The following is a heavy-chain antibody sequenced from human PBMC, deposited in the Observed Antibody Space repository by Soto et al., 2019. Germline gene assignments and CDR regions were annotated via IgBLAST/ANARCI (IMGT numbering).Heavy chain of an antibody. V-gene: IGHV4-39*01. CDR2: VYYSGTT. CDR3: ARLQGGAFDI. J-gene: IGHJ3*02. Sequence: SETLSLTCSVSGDSFSSDNYYWGCIRQPPGKGLEWFGHVYYSGTTYYNPSLKSRVTISVDTSKNQFSLKLSSVTAADTAVYYCARLQGGAFDIWGQGSMVTVSS. D-gene: IGHD2-15*01. CDR1: GDSFSSDNYY.